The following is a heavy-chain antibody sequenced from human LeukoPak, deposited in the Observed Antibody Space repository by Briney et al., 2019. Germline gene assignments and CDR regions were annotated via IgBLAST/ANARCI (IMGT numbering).Heavy chain of an antibody. CDR2: ISAYNGNT. Sequence: ASVKVTCKASGYTSTSYGISWVRQAPGQGLEWMGWISAYNGNTNYAQKLQGRVTMTTDTSTSTAYMELRSLRSDDTAVYYCLGTFYYDSSGGDYWGQGTLVTVSS. V-gene: IGHV1-18*01. CDR3: LGTFYYDSSGGDY. J-gene: IGHJ4*02. D-gene: IGHD3-22*01. CDR1: GYTSTSYG.